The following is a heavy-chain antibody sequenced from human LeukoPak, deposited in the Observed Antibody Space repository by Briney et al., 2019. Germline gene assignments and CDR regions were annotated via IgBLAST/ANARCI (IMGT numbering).Heavy chain of an antibody. J-gene: IGHJ4*02. V-gene: IGHV3-23*01. D-gene: IGHD6-13*01. CDR3: TKATDSSSWYHDY. CDR2: ISASGRTT. Sequence: GGSLRLSCAVSGFTFSSSAMSWVRQAPGKGLEWVSVISASGRTTYYADSVKGRFTISRDNSKNTLYLQMITLRADDTALYYCTKATDSSSWYHDYWGQGTLVTVSS. CDR1: GFTFSSSA.